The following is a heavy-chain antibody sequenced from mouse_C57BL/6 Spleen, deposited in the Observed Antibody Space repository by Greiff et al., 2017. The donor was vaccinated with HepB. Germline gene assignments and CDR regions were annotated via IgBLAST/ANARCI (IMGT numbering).Heavy chain of an antibody. J-gene: IGHJ4*01. CDR2: ISDGGSYT. V-gene: IGHV5-4*01. D-gene: IGHD1-1*01. CDR1: GFTFSSYA. CDR3: ARESSYYAMDY. Sequence: DVKLVESGGGLVKPGGSLKLSCAASGFTFSSYAMSWVRQTPEKRLEWVATISDGGSYTYYPDNVKGRFTISRDNAKNNLYLQMSHLKSEDTAMYYCARESSYYAMDYWGQGTSVTVSS.